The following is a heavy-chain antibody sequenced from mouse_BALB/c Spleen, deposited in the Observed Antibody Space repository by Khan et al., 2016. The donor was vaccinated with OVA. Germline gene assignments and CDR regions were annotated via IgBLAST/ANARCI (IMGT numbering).Heavy chain of an antibody. CDR3: ARRDYGYNWFAY. D-gene: IGHD2-2*01. Sequence: QIQLVQSGPELKKPGETVKISCKASGYTFTDYSMHWVKQAPGKGLKWMGWINTETGESTYADDFKGRFAFSLETSASAAYLHINNLKNEDTATYFCARRDYGYNWFAYWGQGTLVTVSA. CDR2: INTETGES. V-gene: IGHV9-2-1*01. J-gene: IGHJ3*01. CDR1: GYTFTDYS.